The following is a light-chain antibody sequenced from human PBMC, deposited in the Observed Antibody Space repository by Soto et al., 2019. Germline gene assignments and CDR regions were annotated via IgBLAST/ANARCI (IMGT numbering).Light chain of an antibody. V-gene: IGKV1-5*01. CDR1: RSISTW. CDR2: HAS. CDR3: QQYHFFWT. Sequence: DIQMTQSPSTLSASVGDRVTVTCRASRSISTWLAWYQQKPGNAPKLLLHHASILESGVPSRFSGSGSGTEFTLTISSLQPDDFPTDYCQQYHFFWTFGPGTKV. J-gene: IGKJ1*01.